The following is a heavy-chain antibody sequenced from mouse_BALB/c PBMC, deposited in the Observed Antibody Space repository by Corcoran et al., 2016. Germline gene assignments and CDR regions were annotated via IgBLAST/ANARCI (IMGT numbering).Heavy chain of an antibody. CDR2: INTYTGEP. CDR3: ARRRDGYYDY. CDR1: GYTFTNYG. V-gene: IGHV9-3-1*01. Sequence: QIQLVQSEPELKKPGETVKISCKASGYTFTNYGMNWVKQAPGKGLKWMGWINTYTGEPTYADDFKGRFAFSLETSASTAYLQINNLKNEDTATYFCARRRDGYYDYWGQGPTLTVSS. J-gene: IGHJ2*01. D-gene: IGHD2-3*01.